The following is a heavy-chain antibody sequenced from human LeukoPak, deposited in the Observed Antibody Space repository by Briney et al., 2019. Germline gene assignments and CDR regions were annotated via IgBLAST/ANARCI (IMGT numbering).Heavy chain of an antibody. Sequence: PGGSLRLSCAASGFTFSDYYMSWIRQAPGKGLEWVSAITGSGDNTYYADSVKGRFTISRDNSKNTLYLQMNSLRAEDTAVYYCAKVSDWGRPSYIDYWGQGTLVTVSS. D-gene: IGHD7-27*01. CDR1: GFTFSDYY. V-gene: IGHV3-23*01. CDR3: AKVSDWGRPSYIDY. CDR2: ITGSGDNT. J-gene: IGHJ4*02.